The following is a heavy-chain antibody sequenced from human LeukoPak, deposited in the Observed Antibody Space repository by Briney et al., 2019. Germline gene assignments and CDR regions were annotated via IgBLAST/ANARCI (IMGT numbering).Heavy chain of an antibody. CDR2: ISGSGGGI. D-gene: IGHD3-9*01. V-gene: IGHV3-23*01. CDR1: GFIFNNYA. J-gene: IGHJ5*02. CDR3: ATLAGYFDWFPRGGWFDP. Sequence: PGGSLRLSCAGSGFIFNNYAMSWVRQAPGKGLEWVSGISGSGGGIYYADSVKGRFTISRDNSKNTLYLQMNSLRAEDTAVYYCATLAGYFDWFPRGGWFDPWGQGTLVTVSS.